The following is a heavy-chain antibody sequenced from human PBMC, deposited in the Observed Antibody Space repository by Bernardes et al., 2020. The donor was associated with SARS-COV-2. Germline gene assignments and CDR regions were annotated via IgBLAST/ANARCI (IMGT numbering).Heavy chain of an antibody. D-gene: IGHD3-10*01. V-gene: IGHV3-23*01. CDR2: ISGSGGST. CDR1: GFTFSSYA. Sequence: GVSLRLSCAASGFTFSSYAMSWVRQAPGKGLEWVSAISGSGGSTYYADSVKGRFTISRDNSKNTLYLQMNSLRAEDTAVYYCAKGILWFGELFGWGQGTLVTVSS. CDR3: AKGILWFGELFG. J-gene: IGHJ4*02.